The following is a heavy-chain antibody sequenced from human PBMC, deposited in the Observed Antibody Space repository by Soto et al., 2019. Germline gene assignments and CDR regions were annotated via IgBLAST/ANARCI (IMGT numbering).Heavy chain of an antibody. CDR2: ISYDGSNK. D-gene: IGHD3-16*02. Sequence: PGGSLRLSCAASGFTFSSYGMHWVRQAPGKGLEWVAVISYDGSNKYYADSVKGRFTISRDNSKNTLYLQMNSLRAEDTAVYYCAKDSRVHPRARDTGNFDYWGQGTLVTVSS. J-gene: IGHJ4*02. V-gene: IGHV3-30*18. CDR1: GFTFSSYG. CDR3: AKDSRVHPRARDTGNFDY.